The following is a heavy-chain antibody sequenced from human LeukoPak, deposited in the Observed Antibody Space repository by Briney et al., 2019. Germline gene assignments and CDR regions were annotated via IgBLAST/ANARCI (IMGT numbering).Heavy chain of an antibody. CDR1: GYTFTGYY. D-gene: IGHD2-15*01. V-gene: IGHV1-2*02. Sequence: ASVKVSCKASGYTFTGYYMHWVRQAPGQGLEWMGWINPNSGGTSYAQKFQGRVTMTRDTSISTAYMELSRLRSDDTAVYYCARPSLYCSGGSCYFDYWGQGTLVTVSS. CDR2: INPNSGGT. J-gene: IGHJ4*02. CDR3: ARPSLYCSGGSCYFDY.